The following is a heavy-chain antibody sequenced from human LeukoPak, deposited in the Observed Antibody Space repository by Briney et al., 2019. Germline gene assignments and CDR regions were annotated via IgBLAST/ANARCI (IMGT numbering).Heavy chain of an antibody. D-gene: IGHD7-27*01. CDR1: GYTFTNYD. Sequence: ASVKVSCKASGYTFTNYDINWVRQATGQGLEWLGWMNPNSGNTGYAQKFQGRVTITRNTSISTAYMELSSLRSEDTAVYYCARDHWGAFDIWGQGTMVTVSS. CDR3: ARDHWGAFDI. J-gene: IGHJ3*02. V-gene: IGHV1-8*03. CDR2: MNPNSGNT.